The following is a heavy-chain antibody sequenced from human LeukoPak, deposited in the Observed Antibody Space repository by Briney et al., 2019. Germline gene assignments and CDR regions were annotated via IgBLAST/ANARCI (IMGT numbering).Heavy chain of an antibody. CDR1: GFTVTSNY. Sequence: GGSLRLSCAASGFTVTSNYMSWVRQAPGKGLEWVSVIYSGGSTYYSDSVKGRFAISRDTSKNTLYLQMNSLRAEDTAVYYCARSYSSSSGGFYYFDYWGQGTLVTVSS. V-gene: IGHV3-53*01. D-gene: IGHD6-6*01. CDR2: IYSGGST. CDR3: ARSYSSSSGGFYYFDY. J-gene: IGHJ4*02.